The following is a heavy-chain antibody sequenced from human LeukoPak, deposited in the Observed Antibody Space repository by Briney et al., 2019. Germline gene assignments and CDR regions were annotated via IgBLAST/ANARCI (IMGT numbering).Heavy chain of an antibody. D-gene: IGHD1-26*01. CDR1: GYTFTGYY. CDR3: ARSGAELLQASYYYGMDV. Sequence: ASVKVSCKASGYTFTGYYLHWVRQAPGQGLEWMGWINPNSGGTKYAQKFQGWVTMTRDRSISTAYMELSRLRSDDTAVYYCARSGAELLQASYYYGMDVWAKGPRSPSL. CDR2: INPNSGGT. J-gene: IGHJ6*02. V-gene: IGHV1-2*04.